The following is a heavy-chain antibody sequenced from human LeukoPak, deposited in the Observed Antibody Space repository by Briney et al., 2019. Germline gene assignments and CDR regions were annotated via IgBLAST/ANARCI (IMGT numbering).Heavy chain of an antibody. Sequence: GGSLRLSCTASGFTFSTYSMHWVRQAPGKGLEYVSSISSNGGSTYYANSVKGRFTISRDNSKNTLYLQMGGLRAEDMAVYYCAREGWLQSSDYWGQGTLVTVSS. CDR1: GFTFSTYS. D-gene: IGHD5-24*01. CDR3: AREGWLQSSDY. V-gene: IGHV3-64*01. J-gene: IGHJ4*02. CDR2: ISSNGGST.